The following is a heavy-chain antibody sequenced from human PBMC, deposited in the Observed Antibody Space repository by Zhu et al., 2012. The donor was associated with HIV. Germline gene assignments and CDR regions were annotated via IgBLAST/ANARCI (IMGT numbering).Heavy chain of an antibody. CDR1: GYSISSGYY. CDR2: IYHSGST. D-gene: IGHD5-12*01. Sequence: QVQLQESGPGLVKPSETLSLTCAVSGYSISSGYYWGWIRQPPGKGLEWIGSIYHSGSTYYNPSLKSRVTISVDTSKNQFSLKLSSVTAADTAVYYCARGGYIVATISAFDIWGPKGQWSPSLQ. J-gene: IGHJ3*02. V-gene: IGHV4-38-2*01. CDR3: ARGGYIVATISAFDI.